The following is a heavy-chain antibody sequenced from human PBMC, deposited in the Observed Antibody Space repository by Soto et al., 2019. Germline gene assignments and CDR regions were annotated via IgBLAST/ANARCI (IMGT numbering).Heavy chain of an antibody. V-gene: IGHV4-4*02. Sequence: QVQLQESGPGLVKPSGTLSLTCAVSGGSISSSNWWSWVRQPPGKGLEWIGEIYHSGSTNYNPSRKSRXSIXVXTSKNQFSLKLSSVTAADTAVYYCARDRAEDNWFDPWGQGTLVTVSS. CDR1: GGSISSSNW. J-gene: IGHJ5*02. CDR2: IYHSGST. CDR3: ARDRAEDNWFDP.